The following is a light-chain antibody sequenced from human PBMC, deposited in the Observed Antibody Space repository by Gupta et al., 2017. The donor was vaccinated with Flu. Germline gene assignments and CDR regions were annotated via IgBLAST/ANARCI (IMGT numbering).Light chain of an antibody. V-gene: IGKV4-1*01. CDR2: WAS. CDR3: QQYDATPKT. J-gene: IGKJ1*01. Sequence: SLGERATINCRSSQSIFYSSDNKNYLAWYQQKPGQPPKLLIYWASTRESGVPDRFSGSGSGTDFSLTISSLQAEDVAVYYCQQYDATPKTFGQGTKV. CDR1: QSIFYSSDNKNY.